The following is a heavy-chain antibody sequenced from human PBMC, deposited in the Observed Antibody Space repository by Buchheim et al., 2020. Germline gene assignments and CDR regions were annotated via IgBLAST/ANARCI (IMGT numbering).Heavy chain of an antibody. V-gene: IGHV4-39*01. CDR2: IYYRGNT. D-gene: IGHD1-26*01. CDR1: GGSINSSRYY. Sequence: QLQLQESGPGLVKPSETLSLTCTVSGGSINSSRYYWAWIRQPPGKGLEWIGSIYYRGNTYYNPSLKSRVTISVDTSKNQFSLKVSSVTAADTAVYYCATPLTSGSYAVDYWSQGTL. CDR3: ATPLTSGSYAVDY. J-gene: IGHJ4*02.